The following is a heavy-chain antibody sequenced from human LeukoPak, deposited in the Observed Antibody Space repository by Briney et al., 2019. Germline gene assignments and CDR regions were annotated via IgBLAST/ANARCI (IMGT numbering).Heavy chain of an antibody. D-gene: IGHD1-26*01. V-gene: IGHV3-48*03. CDR2: ISSSGTSM. Sequence: PGGSLRLSCAASGFTFSSYEMNWVRQAPGKGLEWVSYISSSGTSMYYADSVKGRFTISRDNAKNSLYPQMNSLRADDTAVYYCARVLGIVGGWGQGTLVTVSS. CDR1: GFTFSSYE. J-gene: IGHJ4*02. CDR3: ARVLGIVGG.